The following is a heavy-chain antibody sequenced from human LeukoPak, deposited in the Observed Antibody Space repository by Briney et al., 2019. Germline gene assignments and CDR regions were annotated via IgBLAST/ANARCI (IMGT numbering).Heavy chain of an antibody. CDR2: INPNSGGT. Sequence: GASVKGSPTASGYTFSGYYLHWVRQAPGQGLEWMGWINPNSGGTNYAQNFQGRFAMTRDTSITTAYMELSRLTSDDTAVYYCARDFWSGYSDSDGYFQNCGQGNLVTVSS. CDR1: GYTFSGYY. D-gene: IGHD1-26*01. J-gene: IGHJ1*01. V-gene: IGHV1-2*02. CDR3: ARDFWSGYSDSDGYFQN.